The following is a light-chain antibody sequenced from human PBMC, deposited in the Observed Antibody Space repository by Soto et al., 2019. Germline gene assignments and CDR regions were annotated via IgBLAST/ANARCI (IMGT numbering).Light chain of an antibody. V-gene: IGKV1-5*03. CDR3: QQYNVWPLT. CDR1: QTITGH. CDR2: EAS. Sequence: DIQMTQSPSTLSASLGDRVTITCRASQTITGHLAWYQQRPGKAPNLLIYEASSLESGVPSRFSGSGFDTEFTLTISSLQPDDFATYYCQQYNVWPLTFGGGTKVEFK. J-gene: IGKJ4*01.